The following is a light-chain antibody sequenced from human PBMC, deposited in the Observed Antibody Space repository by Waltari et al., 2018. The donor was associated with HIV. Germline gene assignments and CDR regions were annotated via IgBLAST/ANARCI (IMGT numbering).Light chain of an antibody. J-gene: IGLJ2*01. CDR3: ATWDNRLTTVL. Sequence: QSVLTQPPSVSAAPGQKVTISCSGGSSNVGASYVSWYQQLPGAAPKLLIFDVDQRPSGIPDRFSGSKSGTSATLGITGLQTGDEADYYCATWDNRLTTVLFGGGTKLTVL. CDR1: SSNVGASY. CDR2: DVD. V-gene: IGLV1-51*01.